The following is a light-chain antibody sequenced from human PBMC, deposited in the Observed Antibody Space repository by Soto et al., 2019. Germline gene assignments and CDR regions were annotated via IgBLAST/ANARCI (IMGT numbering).Light chain of an antibody. V-gene: IGLV1-40*01. CDR2: DDS. CDR3: QSSDSSLSGSVI. Sequence: QPVLTQPPSVSGAPGQRVTISCAGSSYNIGAGYDVNWYQQLPGTAPKLLIYDDSNRPSGVPDRFSGSKSATSASLAITGLQAEDEANYYCQSSDSSLSGSVIFGEGTKVTVL. J-gene: IGLJ2*01. CDR1: SYNIGAGYD.